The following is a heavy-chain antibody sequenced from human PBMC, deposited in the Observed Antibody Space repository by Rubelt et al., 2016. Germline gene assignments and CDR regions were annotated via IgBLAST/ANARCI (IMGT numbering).Heavy chain of an antibody. CDR3: RHKVGPKDSGIVL. V-gene: IGHV1-69*02. J-gene: IGHJ6*02. Sequence: QVHLVQSGAEMREPGSSVKVSCKASGGSVSSSEVSWVRQAPGQGLEWVGRIIPATGLPSYAQKFQGRLTITAGKSTNSAFMELSSLRSDVTATYFCRHKVGPKDSGIVLWGQGTSVTVSS. CDR1: GGSVSSSE. CDR2: IIPATGLP. D-gene: IGHD1-26*01.